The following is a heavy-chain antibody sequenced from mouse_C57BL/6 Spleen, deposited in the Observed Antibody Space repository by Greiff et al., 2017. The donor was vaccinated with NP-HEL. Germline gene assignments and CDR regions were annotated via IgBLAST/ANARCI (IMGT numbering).Heavy chain of an antibody. CDR3: ARSSDRSSLAMDY. J-gene: IGHJ4*01. Sequence: LQQPGAELVKPGASVKMSCKASGYTFTSYWITWVKQRPGQGLEWIGDIYPGSGSTNYNEKFKSKATLTVDTSSSTAYMQLSSLTSEDSAVYYCARSSDRSSLAMDYWGQGTSVTVSS. V-gene: IGHV1-55*01. CDR1: GYTFTSYW. CDR2: IYPGSGST.